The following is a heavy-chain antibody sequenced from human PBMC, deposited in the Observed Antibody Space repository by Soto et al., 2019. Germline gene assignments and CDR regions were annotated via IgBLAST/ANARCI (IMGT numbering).Heavy chain of an antibody. CDR1: GGTFSSYA. CDR2: IIPIFGTA. CDR3: AREEGSGWFMIDY. D-gene: IGHD6-19*01. J-gene: IGHJ4*02. Sequence: SVKVSCKASGGTFSSYAISWVRQAPGQGLEWMGGIIPIFGTANYAQKFQGRVTITADESTSTAYMELSSLRSEDTAVYYCAREEGSGWFMIDYWGQGTLVTVSS. V-gene: IGHV1-69*13.